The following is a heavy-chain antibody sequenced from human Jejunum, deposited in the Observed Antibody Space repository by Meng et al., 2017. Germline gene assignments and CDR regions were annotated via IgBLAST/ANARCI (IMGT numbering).Heavy chain of an antibody. V-gene: IGHV3-53*01. J-gene: IGHJ4*02. D-gene: IGHD5/OR15-5a*01. CDR2: IYSSGSQ. CDR3: ARDLYDNLRGYYFDY. CDR1: GFTVSSNY. Sequence: GGSLRLSCAASGFTVSSNYIGWVRQAPGKGLEWLSVIYSSGSQYYAGSVQGRFTISRDSSQNTVFLQMNSLRAEDTAVYYCARDLYDNLRGYYFDYWGQGTLVTVSS.